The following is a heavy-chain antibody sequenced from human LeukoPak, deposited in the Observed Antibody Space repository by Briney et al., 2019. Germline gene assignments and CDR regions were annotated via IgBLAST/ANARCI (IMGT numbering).Heavy chain of an antibody. Sequence: GGSLRLSCAASGFTFSSYGMSWVRQAPGKGLEWVSAISGSGGSTYYADSVKGRFTISRDNAKNSLYLQMNSLRAEDMALYYCAKGSFGELFGEFDYWGQGTLVTVSS. CDR1: GFTFSSYG. CDR3: AKGSFGELFGEFDY. V-gene: IGHV3-23*01. D-gene: IGHD3-10*01. CDR2: ISGSGGST. J-gene: IGHJ4*02.